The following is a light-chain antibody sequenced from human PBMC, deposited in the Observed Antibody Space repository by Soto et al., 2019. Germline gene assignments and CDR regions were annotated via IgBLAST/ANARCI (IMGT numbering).Light chain of an antibody. J-gene: IGKJ2*01. V-gene: IGKV3-20*01. CDR1: QSVSARS. CDR2: GAS. Sequence: ENVLTQSPGTLSLSPGESATLSCRASQSVSARSLAWYQHNPGQAPRLLIHGASSRATGIPDRISGSGSGTDVTHTISRLETDDFAVYNCQQDGTSWYTFGQGTKLELK. CDR3: QQDGTSWYT.